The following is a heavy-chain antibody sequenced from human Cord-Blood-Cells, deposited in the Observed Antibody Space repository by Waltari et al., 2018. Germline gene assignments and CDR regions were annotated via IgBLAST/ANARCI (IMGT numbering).Heavy chain of an antibody. D-gene: IGHD6-13*01. CDR1: GGSFIGSY. V-gene: IGHV4-34*01. J-gene: IGHJ5*02. Sequence: QVQLQQWGEGLLKPSETLSLIGAVYGGSFIGSYWSWSRQPPGTGLELIGEINHSGSPNYNPSLKSRVTISVDTSKNQFSLKLSSVTAADTAVYYCAGSGYSSSWYDTWGQGTLVTVSS. CDR3: AGSGYSSSWYDT. CDR2: INHSGSP.